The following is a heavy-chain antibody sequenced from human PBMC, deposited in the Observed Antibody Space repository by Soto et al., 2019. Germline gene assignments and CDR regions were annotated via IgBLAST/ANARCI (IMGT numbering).Heavy chain of an antibody. V-gene: IGHV4-34*01. J-gene: IGHJ6*03. CDR2: ISQSGNT. Sequence: PSETLSLTCAVYGGSFSAYYWTWIRQPPGKGLEWIGDISQSGNTSYSPSLKSRVTISVDTSKNQFSLKLSSVTAADTAVYYCARHVCEWVREKCYYMDVWGKGTTVTVSS. CDR1: GGSFSAYY. CDR3: ARHVCEWVREKCYYMDV. D-gene: IGHD3-10*01.